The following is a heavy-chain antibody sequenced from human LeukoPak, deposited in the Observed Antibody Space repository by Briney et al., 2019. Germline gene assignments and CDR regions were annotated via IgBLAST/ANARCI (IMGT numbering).Heavy chain of an antibody. CDR2: INHSGST. CDR3: ARSGSSPPVHYYYMDV. V-gene: IGHV4-38-2*02. Sequence: SETLSLTCTVSGYSISSVYYWGWIRQPPGKGLEWIGEINHSGSTNYNPSLKSRVTISVDTSKNQFSLKLSSVTAADTAVYYCARSGSSPPVHYYYMDVWGKGTTVTVSS. J-gene: IGHJ6*03. D-gene: IGHD6-13*01. CDR1: GYSISSVYY.